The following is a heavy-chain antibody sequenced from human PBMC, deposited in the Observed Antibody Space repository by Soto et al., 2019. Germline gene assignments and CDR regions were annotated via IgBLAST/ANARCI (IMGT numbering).Heavy chain of an antibody. D-gene: IGHD6-19*01. Sequence: GGSLRLSCAASGFSFSGFGMHWVRQAPGQGLEWVAAISYAGSSEFYADSVRGRFTISRDNSKNTLYLQMNSLRAEDTAVYYCVKASVPGTGWLDFWGQGTPFTVSS. CDR2: ISYAGSSE. V-gene: IGHV3-30*18. CDR1: GFSFSGFG. J-gene: IGHJ5*01. CDR3: VKASVPGTGWLDF.